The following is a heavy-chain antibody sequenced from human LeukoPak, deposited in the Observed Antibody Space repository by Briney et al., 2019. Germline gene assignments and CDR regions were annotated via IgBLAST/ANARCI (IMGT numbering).Heavy chain of an antibody. CDR2: IYSDGSRT. V-gene: IGHV3-74*01. CDR3: ARDFGMAGSTNAFDI. CDR1: GFTFSGYW. Sequence: GGSLRLSCAASGFTFSGYWMHWVRQAPGKGLVWVSLIYSDGSRTSYADSVKGRFIISRDNAKNTLHLQMNSLRADDTAVYYCARDFGMAGSTNAFDIWGQGTMVTVSS. D-gene: IGHD3-16*01. J-gene: IGHJ3*02.